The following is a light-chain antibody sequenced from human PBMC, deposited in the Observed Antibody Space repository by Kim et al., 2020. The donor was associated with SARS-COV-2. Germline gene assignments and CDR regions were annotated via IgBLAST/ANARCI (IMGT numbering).Light chain of an antibody. CDR3: AAWDDSLNGRV. Sequence: GQKLYVSCSGSSSKLGRNSVNWFPQLPRTAPKLLIYSNNLRPSGVPDRFSGSKSGTSGSLAISGLQAEDEADYYCAAWDDSLNGRVFGGGTKLTVL. CDR1: SSKLGRNS. J-gene: IGLJ3*02. V-gene: IGLV1-44*01. CDR2: SNN.